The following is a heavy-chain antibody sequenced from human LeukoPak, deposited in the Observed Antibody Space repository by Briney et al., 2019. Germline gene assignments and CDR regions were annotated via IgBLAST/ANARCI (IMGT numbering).Heavy chain of an antibody. CDR3: ATCRCPEAAFQH. CDR2: ISGSGGTT. D-gene: IGHD6-19*01. Sequence: QPGASLRLSCVASGFTFTTYAMMWVRQAPGKGLEWVSAISGSGGTTYYADSVKGRFTISRDNSKNTLYLQMNSLRAEDTAVYYCATCRCPEAAFQHWGQGTLVTVSS. CDR1: GFTFTTYA. J-gene: IGHJ1*01. V-gene: IGHV3-23*01.